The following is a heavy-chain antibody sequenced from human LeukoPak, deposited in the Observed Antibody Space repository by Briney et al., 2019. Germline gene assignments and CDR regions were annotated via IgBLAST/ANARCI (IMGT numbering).Heavy chain of an antibody. V-gene: IGHV3-23*01. J-gene: IGHJ4*02. CDR2: ISGSGGST. CDR1: GFTVSSNY. D-gene: IGHD4-17*01. Sequence: GGSLRLSCAASGFTVSSNYMSWVRQAPGKGLEWVSAISGSGGSTYYADSVKGRFTISRDNSKNTLYLQMNSLRAEDTAVYYCAKDDGDYECDYWGQGTLVTVSS. CDR3: AKDDGDYECDY.